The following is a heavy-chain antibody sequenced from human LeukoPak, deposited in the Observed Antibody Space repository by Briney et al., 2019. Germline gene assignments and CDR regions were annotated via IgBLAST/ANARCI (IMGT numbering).Heavy chain of an antibody. Sequence: PGGSLRLSCAASGFTFSSYNMNWVRQAPGKGLEWVSSISSSSSYIYYADSVKGRFTISRDNAKNSLYLQMNSLRAEDTAVYYRARVHYYDSSGYYAWGQGTLVTVSS. D-gene: IGHD3-22*01. CDR2: ISSSSSYI. V-gene: IGHV3-21*01. CDR1: GFTFSSYN. CDR3: ARVHYYDSSGYYA. J-gene: IGHJ5*02.